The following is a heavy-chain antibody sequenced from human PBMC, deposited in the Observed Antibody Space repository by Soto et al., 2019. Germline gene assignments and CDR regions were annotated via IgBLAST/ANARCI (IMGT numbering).Heavy chain of an antibody. J-gene: IGHJ4*02. D-gene: IGHD2-15*01. V-gene: IGHV3-23*01. CDR2: ISGRGDST. CDR1: GFTFSSYA. CDR3: AKVCYQSLTVVEGFDY. Sequence: EVQLLESGGGLEQPGGSLRLSCAASGFTFSSYAMSWVRQAPGKGLEWISGISGRGDSTYYADSVKGRFTISRDNSKNTLYLEVNRLRAEDTAVYYCAKVCYQSLTVVEGFDYWGQGTLVTVSS.